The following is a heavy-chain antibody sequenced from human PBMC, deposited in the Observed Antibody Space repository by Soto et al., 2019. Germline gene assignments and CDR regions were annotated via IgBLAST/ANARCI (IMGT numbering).Heavy chain of an antibody. CDR3: AREGSGDYLLYGMDV. Sequence: GGSLRLSCAASGFTFSSYWMSWVRQAPGKGLEWVANIKQDGSEKYYVDSVKGRFTISRDNAKNSLYLQMNSLRAEDTAVYYCAREGSGDYLLYGMDVWGQGTTVTVSS. CDR2: IKQDGSEK. CDR1: GFTFSSYW. V-gene: IGHV3-7*01. J-gene: IGHJ6*02. D-gene: IGHD4-17*01.